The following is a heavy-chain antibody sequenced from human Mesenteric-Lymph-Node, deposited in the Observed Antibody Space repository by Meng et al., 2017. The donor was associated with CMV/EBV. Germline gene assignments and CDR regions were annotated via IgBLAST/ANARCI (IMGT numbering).Heavy chain of an antibody. D-gene: IGHD6-19*01. Sequence: SETLSLTCAVYGGSFSGYYWSWIRQPPGKGLEWVGEINHSGSTNYNPSLKSRVTISVDTSKNQFSLKLSPVTAADTAVYYCARSSGWYSPRRGGFDPWGQGTLVTVSS. V-gene: IGHV4-34*01. J-gene: IGHJ5*02. CDR1: GGSFSGYY. CDR3: ARSSGWYSPRRGGFDP. CDR2: INHSGST.